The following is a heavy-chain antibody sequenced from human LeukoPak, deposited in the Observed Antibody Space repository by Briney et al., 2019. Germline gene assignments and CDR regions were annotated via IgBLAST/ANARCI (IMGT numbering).Heavy chain of an antibody. D-gene: IGHD3-3*01. CDR3: ARDPQLRFLEWLLDY. V-gene: IGHV3-33*01. J-gene: IGHJ4*02. CDR2: IWYDGSNK. Sequence: GGSLRLSCAASGFTFSSYGMHWVRQAPGKGLEWVAVIWYDGSNKYYADSVKGRFTISRDNSKNTLYLQMNSLRAEDTAVYYCARDPQLRFLEWLLDYWGQGTLVTVSS. CDR1: GFTFSSYG.